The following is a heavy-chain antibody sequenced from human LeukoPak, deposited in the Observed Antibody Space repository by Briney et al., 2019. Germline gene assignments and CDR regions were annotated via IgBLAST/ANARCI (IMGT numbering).Heavy chain of an antibody. CDR1: GGTFSSYA. CDR2: IIPIFGTA. V-gene: IGHV1-69*05. J-gene: IGHJ4*02. CDR3: AGPLGGVNYGGPFDY. Sequence: ASVKVSCKASGGTFSSYAISWVRQAPGQGLEWMGGIIPIFGTANYAQKFQARVTITTEESTSTAYMELSSLRSEDTAVYYCAGPLGGVNYGGPFDYWGQGTLVTVSS. D-gene: IGHD3-16*01.